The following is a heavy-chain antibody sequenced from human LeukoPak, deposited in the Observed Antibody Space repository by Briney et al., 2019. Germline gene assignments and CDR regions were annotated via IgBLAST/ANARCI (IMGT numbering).Heavy chain of an antibody. Sequence: TSETLSLTCTVSGGSISSYYWSWIRQPAGKGLEWIGRIYTSGSTNYNPSLKSRVTMSVDTSKNQFSLKLSSVTAADTAVYYCARDLKQQLVNNPLDYWGQGTLVTVSS. D-gene: IGHD6-13*01. CDR1: GGSISSYY. CDR3: ARDLKQQLVNNPLDY. V-gene: IGHV4-4*07. J-gene: IGHJ4*02. CDR2: IYTSGST.